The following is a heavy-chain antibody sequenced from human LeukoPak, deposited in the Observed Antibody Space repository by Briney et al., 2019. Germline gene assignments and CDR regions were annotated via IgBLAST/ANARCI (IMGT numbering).Heavy chain of an antibody. D-gene: IGHD6-13*01. CDR3: AKDSAAAGTLPDY. Sequence: QSGGSLRLSCAASGFTFSSYGMHWVRQAPGKGLEWVAVISYDGSNKYYADSVKGRFTISRDNSKNTLYLQMNSLRAEGTAVYYCAKDSAAAGTLPDYWGQGTLVTVSS. V-gene: IGHV3-30*18. CDR2: ISYDGSNK. CDR1: GFTFSSYG. J-gene: IGHJ4*02.